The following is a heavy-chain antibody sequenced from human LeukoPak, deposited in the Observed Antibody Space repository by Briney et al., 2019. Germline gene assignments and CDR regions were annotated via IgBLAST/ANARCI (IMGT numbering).Heavy chain of an antibody. CDR1: GFTFSSFA. Sequence: GGSLRLSCAASGFTFSSFAMSWVRQAPGKGLEWVSAISATGENSYYADSVKGRFTISRDSSRSTLYLRMNSLTAEDTAVYYCARDRGGFAYWGQGTLVTVSS. V-gene: IGHV3-23*01. CDR2: ISATGENS. J-gene: IGHJ4*02. CDR3: ARDRGGFAY. D-gene: IGHD3-10*01.